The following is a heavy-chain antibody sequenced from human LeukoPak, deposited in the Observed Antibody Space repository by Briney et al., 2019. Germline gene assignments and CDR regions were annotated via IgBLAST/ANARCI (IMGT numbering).Heavy chain of an antibody. V-gene: IGHV1-18*01. D-gene: IGHD5-12*01. CDR1: GYTFTSYG. CDR2: ISAYNGNT. Sequence: ASVKVSCKASGYTFTSYGISWVRQAPGQGLEWMGWISAYNGNTNYAQKLQGRVTMTTDTSTSTAYMELRSLRSEDTAVYYCARGRRVYSGYGFRYYYYYMDVWGKGTTVTVSS. CDR3: ARGRRVYSGYGFRYYYYYMDV. J-gene: IGHJ6*03.